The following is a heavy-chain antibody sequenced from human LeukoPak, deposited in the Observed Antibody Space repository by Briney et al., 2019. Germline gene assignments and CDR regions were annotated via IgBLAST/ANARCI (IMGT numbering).Heavy chain of an antibody. CDR3: ASHGAFYLAY. Sequence: SETLSLTCAVSGGSISSNNWWSWVRQPPGKGLEWIGEIYHIGNTNYNPSLKSRVTVSVDKSNNQFSLKLNSVTAADTAVYYCASHGAFYLAYWGQGTLVTVSS. CDR1: GGSISSNNW. D-gene: IGHD2/OR15-2a*01. CDR2: IYHIGNT. J-gene: IGHJ4*02. V-gene: IGHV4-4*02.